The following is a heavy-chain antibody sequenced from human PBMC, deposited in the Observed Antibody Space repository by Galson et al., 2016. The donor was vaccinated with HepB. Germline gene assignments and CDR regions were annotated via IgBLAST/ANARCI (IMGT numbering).Heavy chain of an antibody. D-gene: IGHD3-10*01. CDR1: RFTFSSHW. Sequence: FLRLSCAASRFTFSSHWMSWVRQAPGKGLEWVSAISGDRYYIYYADSVQGRFTISRDNARDILYLQMDGLRNEDTALYFCAKSLFRGARDFWGQGTLVTVSS. V-gene: IGHV3-23*01. J-gene: IGHJ4*02. CDR2: ISGDRYYI. CDR3: AKSLFRGARDF.